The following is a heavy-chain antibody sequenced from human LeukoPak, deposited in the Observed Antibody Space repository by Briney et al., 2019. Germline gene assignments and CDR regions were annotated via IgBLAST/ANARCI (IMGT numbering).Heavy chain of an antibody. D-gene: IGHD3-10*01. CDR3: ASVDYYGSGSYYPY. V-gene: IGHV3-74*01. CDR2: INSDGSST. Sequence: GGSLRLSCAASGFTFSSYWMHWVRHAPGKGLVWVSRINSDGSSTSYADSVEGRFTISRDNAKNTLYLQMNSLRAEDTAVYYCASVDYYGSGSYYPYWGQGTLVTVSS. CDR1: GFTFSSYW. J-gene: IGHJ4*02.